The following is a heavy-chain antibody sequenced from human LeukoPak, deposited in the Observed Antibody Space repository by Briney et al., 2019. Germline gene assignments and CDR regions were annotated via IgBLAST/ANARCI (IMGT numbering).Heavy chain of an antibody. Sequence: AGSLTLSCAASGFSLNRNSVDWVRQAPGQGMDLVSSISSSSSYIYYADSVKGRFTISRDNAKNSLYLQMNSLRAEDTAVYYCAELGITMIGGVWGKGTTVTISS. CDR3: AELGITMIGGV. V-gene: IGHV3-21*01. J-gene: IGHJ6*04. D-gene: IGHD3-10*02. CDR2: ISSSSSYI. CDR1: GFSLNRNS.